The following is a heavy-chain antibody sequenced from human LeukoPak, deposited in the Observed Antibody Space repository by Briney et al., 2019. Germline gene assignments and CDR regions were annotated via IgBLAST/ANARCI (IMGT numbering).Heavy chain of an antibody. Sequence: GGSLRLSCAASGFSFSRYWMNWVRQAPGKGLEWVANIKGDGHEKNYVDSVKGRFSISRDNARNSLYLQMDSLRVEDTAVYYCARDLDWLLFDYWGQGTLATVSS. V-gene: IGHV3-7*01. CDR3: ARDLDWLLFDY. CDR1: GFSFSRYW. D-gene: IGHD3-9*01. CDR2: IKGDGHEK. J-gene: IGHJ4*02.